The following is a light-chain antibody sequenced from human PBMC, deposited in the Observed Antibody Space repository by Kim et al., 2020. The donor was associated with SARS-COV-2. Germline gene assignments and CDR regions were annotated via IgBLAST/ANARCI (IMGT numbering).Light chain of an antibody. Sequence: SYELTQPPSVSVSPGQTASITCSGDKLGHKYVCWYQQKPGQSPVEVIYQDKKRPSRIPERFSGSNSGSTATLTISGTQAVDEADYYCQAWDSSPGVVFGG. V-gene: IGLV3-1*01. J-gene: IGLJ2*01. CDR3: QAWDSSPGVV. CDR2: QDK. CDR1: KLGHKY.